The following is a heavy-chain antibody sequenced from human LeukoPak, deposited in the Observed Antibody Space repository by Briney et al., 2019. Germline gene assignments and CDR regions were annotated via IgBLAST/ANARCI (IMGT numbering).Heavy chain of an antibody. V-gene: IGHV4-34*01. Sequence: PSETLSLTCAVYGGSFSGYYWSWIRQPPGKGLEWIGETNHSGSTNYNPSLMSRVTISVDTSKNQFSLKLSSVTAADTAVYYCARGRVVDEVAGGYDSDGMDVWGQGTTVTVSS. J-gene: IGHJ6*02. CDR1: GGSFSGYY. CDR3: ARGRVVDEVAGGYDSDGMDV. D-gene: IGHD5-12*01. CDR2: TNHSGST.